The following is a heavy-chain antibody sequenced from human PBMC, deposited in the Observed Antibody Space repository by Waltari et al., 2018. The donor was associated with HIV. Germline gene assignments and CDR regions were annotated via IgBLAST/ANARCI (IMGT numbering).Heavy chain of an antibody. Sequence: QVQLVQSGAEVKKPGASVKVSCQTSGYTFADYHVTWVRQAPGQGLEWMGWISVSDGHTNYAQHFQGRVTMTTDTSTGTAYLELRSLRSDDTAVYFCARDGKYNWSDEGKYWGQGTLVTVSS. CDR2: ISVSDGHT. J-gene: IGHJ4*02. CDR3: ARDGKYNWSDEGKY. V-gene: IGHV1-18*01. D-gene: IGHD1-20*01. CDR1: GYTFADYH.